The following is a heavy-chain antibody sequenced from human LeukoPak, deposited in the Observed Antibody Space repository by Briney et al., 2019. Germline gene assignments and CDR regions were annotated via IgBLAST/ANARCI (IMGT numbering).Heavy chain of an antibody. V-gene: IGHV5-51*01. D-gene: IGHD2-2*01. CDR3: ARHDSCSSTSCYFDY. J-gene: IGHJ4*02. CDR1: GYSFTSFW. CDR2: IYPGDSDT. Sequence: GESLKISCKGSGYSFTSFWIGWVRQMPGKGLEWMGIIYPGDSDTRYSPSFQGQVTISADKSINTAYLQWSSLEASDTAMYYCARHDSCSSTSCYFDYWGQGTLVTVSS.